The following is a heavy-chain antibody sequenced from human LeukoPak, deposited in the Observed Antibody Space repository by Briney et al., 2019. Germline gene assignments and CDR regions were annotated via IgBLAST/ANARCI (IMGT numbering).Heavy chain of an antibody. CDR3: ARVKLTGIQDWFDP. CDR1: GFTFDDYG. J-gene: IGHJ5*02. Sequence: GGSLRLSCAASGFTFDDYGMSWVRHVPGKGLEWVSDINWNGGSTGYADSVKGRFTIYRGNDKNSLYLQMNSLRAEDTALYYCARVKLTGIQDWFDPWGQGTLVTVSS. V-gene: IGHV3-20*04. CDR2: INWNGGST. D-gene: IGHD1-20*01.